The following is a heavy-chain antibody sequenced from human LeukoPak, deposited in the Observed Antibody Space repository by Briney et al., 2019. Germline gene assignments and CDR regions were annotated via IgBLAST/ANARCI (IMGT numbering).Heavy chain of an antibody. V-gene: IGHV4-34*01. Sequence: SETLSLTCTVSGGSISSYYWSWIRQPPGKGLEWIGEVNHSGSGNYNPPLKSRVTISVDTSKNEFSLILTSVTAADTAIYYCARGVDRWGQGTLVTVSS. CDR2: VNHSGSG. CDR3: ARGVDR. CDR1: GGSISSYY. J-gene: IGHJ5*02.